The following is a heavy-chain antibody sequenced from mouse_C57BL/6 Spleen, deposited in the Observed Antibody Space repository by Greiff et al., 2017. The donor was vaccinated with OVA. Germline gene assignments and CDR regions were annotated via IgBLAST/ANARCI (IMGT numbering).Heavy chain of an antibody. CDR2: IDPSDSET. J-gene: IGHJ2*01. CDR1: GYTFTSYW. V-gene: IGHV1-52*01. CDR3: AAMEYGDAGNYLDD. Sequence: VQLQQPGAEMVRPGSSVKLSCKASGYTFTSYWMHWVKQRPIQGLEWIGNIDPSDSETHYNQKFKDKATLTVDKSSSTAYMQLSSLTSEDAAVDYCAAMEYGDAGNYLDDWGQGTTLTVSS. D-gene: IGHD2-13*01.